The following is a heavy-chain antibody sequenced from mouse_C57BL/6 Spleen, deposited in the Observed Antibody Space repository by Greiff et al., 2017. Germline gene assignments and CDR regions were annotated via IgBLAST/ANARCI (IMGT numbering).Heavy chain of an antibody. D-gene: IGHD2-4*01. CDR1: GYAFSSSW. J-gene: IGHJ3*01. V-gene: IGHV1-82*01. CDR2: IYPGDGDT. CDR3: ARCDDYAWFAY. Sequence: VQLQQSGPELVKPGASVKISCKASGYAFSSSWMNWVKQRPGKGLEWIGRIYPGDGDTNYNGKFKGKATLTADKSSRTAYMQLSSLTSEDSAVYFCARCDDYAWFAYWGQGTLVTVSA.